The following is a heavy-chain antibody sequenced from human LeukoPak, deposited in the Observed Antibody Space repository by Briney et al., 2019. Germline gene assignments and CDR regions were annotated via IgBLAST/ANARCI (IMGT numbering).Heavy chain of an antibody. Sequence: ASVKVSCKVSGYTFTDYYMHWVQQAPGEGLEWMGLVDPEDGETIYAEKFQGRVTITADTSTDTAYMELSSLRSEDTAVYYCATGGIAAAGQLDYWGQGTLVTVSS. V-gene: IGHV1-69-2*01. D-gene: IGHD6-13*01. CDR3: ATGGIAAAGQLDY. CDR2: VDPEDGET. J-gene: IGHJ4*02. CDR1: GYTFTDYY.